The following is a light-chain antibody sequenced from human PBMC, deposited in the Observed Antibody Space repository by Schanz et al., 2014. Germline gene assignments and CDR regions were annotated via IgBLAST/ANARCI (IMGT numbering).Light chain of an antibody. Sequence: EIVLTQSPGTLSLSPGERATLSCRASQSVHINYLAWHQQKPGQAPRLLIYGTSIRATGIPDRFSGSGSGTDFTLTISRLEPEDFAVYYCHQYGISPFTFGGGTKVEIK. CDR2: GTS. V-gene: IGKV3-20*01. J-gene: IGKJ4*01. CDR1: QSVHINY. CDR3: HQYGISPFT.